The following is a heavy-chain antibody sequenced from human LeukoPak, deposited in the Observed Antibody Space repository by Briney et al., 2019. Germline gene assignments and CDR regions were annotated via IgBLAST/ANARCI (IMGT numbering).Heavy chain of an antibody. Sequence: PGGSLRLSCAASGFTFSSYGMHWVRQAPGKGLEGVAFIRYDGSNKYYADSVKGRFTISRDNSKNTLYLQMNSLRAEDAAVYYCAKDPSSGWYPKSSPDYWGQGTLVTVSS. D-gene: IGHD6-19*01. V-gene: IGHV3-30*02. CDR3: AKDPSSGWYPKSSPDY. J-gene: IGHJ4*02. CDR2: IRYDGSNK. CDR1: GFTFSSYG.